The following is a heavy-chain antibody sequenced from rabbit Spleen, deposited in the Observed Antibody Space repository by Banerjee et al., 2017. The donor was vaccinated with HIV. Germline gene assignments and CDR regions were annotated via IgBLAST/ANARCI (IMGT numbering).Heavy chain of an antibody. CDR3: ARDTGSSFSSYGMDL. Sequence: VESGGDLVKPGASLTLTCTASGVSFSFSDYMCWVRQAPGKGLEWIGCVDVGSSGFTYFATWAKGRFTCSKTSSTTVTLQMTTLTAADTATYFCARDTGSSFSSYGMDLWGPGTLVTVS. CDR1: GVSFSFSDY. J-gene: IGHJ6*01. D-gene: IGHD8-1*01. CDR2: VDVGSSGFT. V-gene: IGHV1S40*01.